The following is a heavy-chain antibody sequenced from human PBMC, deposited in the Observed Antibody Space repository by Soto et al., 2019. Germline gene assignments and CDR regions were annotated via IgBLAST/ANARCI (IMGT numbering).Heavy chain of an antibody. V-gene: IGHV3-33*01. D-gene: IGHD6-19*01. CDR2: VWSDGNKQ. Sequence: QVQLVETGGGVVQPGRSLRLSCVASGFTFSTHAMHWVRQAPGKGLEWVAVVWSDGNKQYYADSVMGRFTISRDNSRNTLYLQMTSLRAEDTALYFCASGPPRGWYRNIYYYYGLDAWGQGTTVTVTS. CDR3: ASGPPRGWYRNIYYYYGLDA. CDR1: GFTFSTHA. J-gene: IGHJ6*02.